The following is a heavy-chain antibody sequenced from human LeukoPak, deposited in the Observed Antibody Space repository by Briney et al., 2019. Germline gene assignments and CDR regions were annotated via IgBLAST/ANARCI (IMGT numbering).Heavy chain of an antibody. V-gene: IGHV1-46*01. CDR2: IYPRDGST. CDR1: GYTFTSNY. Sequence: GASVKVSCKASGYTFTSNYIHWVRQAPGQGLGWMGMIYPRDGSTSYAQKFQGRVTVTRDTSTSTVHMEQSGLRSEDTAVYYCARDQEGFDYWGQGTLVTVSS. CDR3: ARDQEGFDY. J-gene: IGHJ4*02.